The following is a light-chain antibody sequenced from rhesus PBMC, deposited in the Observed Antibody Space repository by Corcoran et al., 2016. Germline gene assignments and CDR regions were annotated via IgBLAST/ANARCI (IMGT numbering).Light chain of an antibody. CDR3: QHYYSTPYS. CDR1: QDISND. V-gene: IGKV1-25*01. J-gene: IGKJ2*01. CDR2: EAS. Sequence: DIQMTQSPSSLSASVGDRVTITCRASQDISNDLAWYQQKPGETPQVLVYEASSLHRGIPSRFRGTGSGTGFTLTISSLQSEDFATYYCQHYYSTPYSFGQGTKVEIK.